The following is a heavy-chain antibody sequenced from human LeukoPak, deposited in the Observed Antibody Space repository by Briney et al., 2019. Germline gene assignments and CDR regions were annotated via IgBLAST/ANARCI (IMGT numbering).Heavy chain of an antibody. CDR1: GYTFTGYY. V-gene: IGHV1-2*02. CDR3: AREGGLDTAMVNDY. Sequence: ASVKVSCKASGYTFTGYYMLWVRQAPGQGLEWMGWINPNSGGTNYAQKFQGRVTMTRDTSISTAYMELSRLRSDDTAVYYCAREGGLDTAMVNDYWGQGTLVTVSS. CDR2: INPNSGGT. D-gene: IGHD5-18*01. J-gene: IGHJ4*02.